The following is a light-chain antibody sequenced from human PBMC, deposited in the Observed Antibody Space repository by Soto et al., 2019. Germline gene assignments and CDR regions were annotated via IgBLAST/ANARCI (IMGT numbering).Light chain of an antibody. J-gene: IGKJ4*01. CDR2: GAS. CDR3: QQYDNWPLT. CDR1: QSVSSS. Sequence: EKVMTQSPATLSVSPGERATLSCRASQSVSSSFLAWYQQKPGQAPRLLIYGASTRATGIPARFSGSGSGTEFTLTISRLQSEDFAVYYCQQYDNWPLTFGGGTKVEIK. V-gene: IGKV3-15*01.